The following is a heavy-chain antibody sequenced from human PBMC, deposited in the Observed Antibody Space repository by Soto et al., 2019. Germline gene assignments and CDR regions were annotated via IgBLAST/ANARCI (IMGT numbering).Heavy chain of an antibody. V-gene: IGHV3-23*01. D-gene: IGHD1-26*01. J-gene: IGHJ6*02. CDR1: GFTSSSYA. Sequence: GGSLRLSCAASGFTSSSYAMNWVRQAPGRGLEWVAGISASGGDTSYADSAKGRFTISRDNSKDTLYLQMISLRAEDTAVYYCAKSSSGAHYYGMDVWGQGTTVTVSS. CDR3: AKSSSGAHYYGMDV. CDR2: ISASGGDT.